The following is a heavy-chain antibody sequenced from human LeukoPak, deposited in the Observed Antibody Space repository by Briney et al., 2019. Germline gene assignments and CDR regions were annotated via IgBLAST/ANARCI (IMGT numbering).Heavy chain of an antibody. CDR1: GGSLSGYF. CDR3: AREMPRGQLPPIAAAGLPPC. V-gene: IGHV4-34*01. D-gene: IGHD6-13*01. CDR2: INYSGTT. J-gene: IGHJ4*02. Sequence: SETLSLTCAVYGGSLSGYFWSWIRQPPGKGLEWIGEINYSGTTNQMPSLKSRVTISLDTSKNQFSLRLASVTAADTAVYYCAREMPRGQLPPIAAAGLPPCWGQGTLVTVSP.